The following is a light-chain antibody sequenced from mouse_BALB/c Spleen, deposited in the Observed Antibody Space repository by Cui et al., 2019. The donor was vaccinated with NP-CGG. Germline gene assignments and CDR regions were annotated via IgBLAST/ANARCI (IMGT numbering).Light chain of an antibody. CDR2: GTN. CDR1: TGAVTTRNY. CDR3: ALWYSNHWV. J-gene: IGLJ1*01. V-gene: IGLV1*01. Sequence: FVTQEYALTTSPGETVTLTCRSSTGAVTTRNYDNWVQEKPDHLFTGLIGGTNNRAPGVPARFSGSLIGDKAALTITGAQTEDEAIYFCALWYSNHWVFGGGTKLTVL.